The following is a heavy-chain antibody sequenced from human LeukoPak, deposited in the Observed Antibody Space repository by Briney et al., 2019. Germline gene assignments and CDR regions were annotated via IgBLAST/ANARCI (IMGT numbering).Heavy chain of an antibody. CDR1: GFTFSSYA. J-gene: IGHJ4*02. CDR2: ISGSGGST. D-gene: IGHD6-19*01. V-gene: IGHV3-23*01. Sequence: PGGSLRLSCAASGFTFSSYALSWVRQAPGKGLECVSAISGSGGSTYSADSLKGRFTISRDNSKNTLYLQINSLRADDTAVFYCARGGLGSAFDNWGQGTLVTVS. CDR3: ARGGLGSAFDN.